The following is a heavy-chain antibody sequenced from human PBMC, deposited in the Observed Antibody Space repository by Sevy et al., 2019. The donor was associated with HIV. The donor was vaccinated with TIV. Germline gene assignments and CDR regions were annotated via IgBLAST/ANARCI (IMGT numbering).Heavy chain of an antibody. V-gene: IGHV3-74*01. CDR3: ARVGLGYDTSGVDD. CDR1: GFTFSSYW. CDR2: INSDGSST. D-gene: IGHD3-22*01. J-gene: IGHJ4*02. Sequence: GGSLRLSCAASGFTFSSYWMHWVRQAPGKGLVWVSLINSDGSSTNYADSVKGRFTISRDNAKNTLYLQMNSLRAEDTAVYFCARVGLGYDTSGVDDWGQGTLVTVSS.